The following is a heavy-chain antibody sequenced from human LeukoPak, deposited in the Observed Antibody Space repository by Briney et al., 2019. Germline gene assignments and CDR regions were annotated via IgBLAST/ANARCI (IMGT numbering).Heavy chain of an antibody. CDR2: IYPGDSNT. V-gene: IGHV5-51*01. Sequence: GESLNISCKGSGYRFISYWIGWVRQMPGKGLERMGIIYPGDSNTRYSPSFQGQVTISADKSLSAAYLQWSSLKAPDTAMYYCARQVGATLYFDYWGQGTQVTVSS. CDR3: ARQVGATLYFDY. CDR1: GYRFISYW. J-gene: IGHJ4*02. D-gene: IGHD1-26*01.